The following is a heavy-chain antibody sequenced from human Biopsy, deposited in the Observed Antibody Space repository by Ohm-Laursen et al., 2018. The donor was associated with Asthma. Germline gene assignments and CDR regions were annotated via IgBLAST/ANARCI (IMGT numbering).Heavy chain of an antibody. CDR2: ISSSSSYI. CDR3: AKGEWELLEANFDY. CDR1: GFTFSSYA. Sequence: SLRLSCTASGFTFSSYAMSWVRQAPGKGLEWVSAISSSSSYIYYADSVKGRFTISRDNAKNSLYLQMNSLRAEDTAVYYCAKGEWELLEANFDYWGQGTLVTVSS. D-gene: IGHD1-26*01. V-gene: IGHV3-21*01. J-gene: IGHJ4*02.